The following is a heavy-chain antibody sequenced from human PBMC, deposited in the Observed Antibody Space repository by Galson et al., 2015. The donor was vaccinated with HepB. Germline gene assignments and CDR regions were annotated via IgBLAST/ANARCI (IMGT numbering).Heavy chain of an antibody. D-gene: IGHD6-19*01. V-gene: IGHV3-30*18. J-gene: IGHJ4*02. CDR3: AKDPYLYSALAGTMAGFDY. Sequence: SLRLSCAASGFTFSNYGMHWVRLAPGKGLEWVAVISYDGSNKYYADSVKGRFTISRDNSKSTLYLQMNSLRAEDTALYYCAKDPYLYSALAGTMAGFDYWGQGTLVTVSS. CDR1: GFTFSNYG. CDR2: ISYDGSNK.